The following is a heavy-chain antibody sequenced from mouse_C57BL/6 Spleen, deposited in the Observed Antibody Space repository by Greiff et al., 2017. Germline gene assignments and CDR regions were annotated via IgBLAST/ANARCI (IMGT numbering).Heavy chain of an antibody. D-gene: IGHD3-2*02. J-gene: IGHJ3*01. CDR1: GYTFTSYW. CDR3: ARSAQATFAY. V-gene: IGHV1-50*01. Sequence: QVQLQQPGAELVKPGASVKLSCKASGYTFTSYWMQWVKQRPGQGLEWIGEIAPSDSYTNSNQKFKGKATLTVDTSSSTAYMQLSSLTSEDSAVYYCARSAQATFAYWGQGTLVTVSA. CDR2: IAPSDSYT.